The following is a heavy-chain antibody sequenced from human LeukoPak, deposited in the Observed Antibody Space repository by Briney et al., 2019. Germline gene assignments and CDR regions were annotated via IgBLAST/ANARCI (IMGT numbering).Heavy chain of an antibody. CDR1: GGSILSTNW. J-gene: IGHJ1*01. CDR3: ARESGAFSPFGF. D-gene: IGHD1-26*01. Sequence: SETLSLTCAVSGGSILSTNWWSWVRQPSGRGLEWIGEVHLSGASNYNPSLKSRVNMSIDKSRNQLSLELTSVTAADTAMYYCARESGAFSPFGFWGQGTLDTVSS. V-gene: IGHV4-4*02. CDR2: VHLSGAS.